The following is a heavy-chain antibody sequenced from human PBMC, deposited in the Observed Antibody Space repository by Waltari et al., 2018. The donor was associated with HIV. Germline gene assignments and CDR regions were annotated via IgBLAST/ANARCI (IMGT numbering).Heavy chain of an antibody. J-gene: IGHJ4*02. CDR3: ARKTPLGKYLVVSFFDY. D-gene: IGHD2-15*01. V-gene: IGHV4-39*07. Sequence: QLQLQESGPGLVKPSETLSLTCTVSGGSISSSSYYWGWIRQPPGKGLEWIGSIYYSGSTYSNPSLKSRVTISVDTSKNQFSLKLSAVTAADTAVYYCARKTPLGKYLVVSFFDYWGQGTLVTVSS. CDR1: GGSISSSSYY. CDR2: IYYSGST.